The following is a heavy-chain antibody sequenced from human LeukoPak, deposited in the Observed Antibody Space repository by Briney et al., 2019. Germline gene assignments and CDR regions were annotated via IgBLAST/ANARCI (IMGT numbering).Heavy chain of an antibody. D-gene: IGHD6-6*01. V-gene: IGHV1-2*02. CDR3: ARAGEYSSSSLDY. J-gene: IGHJ4*02. CDR1: GYTFTGYY. CDR2: INPNSGGT. Sequence: ASVKVSCKASGYTFTGYYMHWVRQAPGQGLEWMGWINPNSGGTNYAQKFQGRVTMTRDTSISTAYMELSRLRSDDTAVYYCARAGEYSSSSLDYWGQGALVTVSS.